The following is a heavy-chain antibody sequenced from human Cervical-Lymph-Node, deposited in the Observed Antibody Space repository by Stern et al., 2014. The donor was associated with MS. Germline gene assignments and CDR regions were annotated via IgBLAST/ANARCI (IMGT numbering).Heavy chain of an antibody. CDR3: AKRGYSARRSYFDY. CDR1: GFTFSTYA. J-gene: IGHJ4*02. D-gene: IGHD5-12*01. V-gene: IGHV3-23*04. Sequence: EVQLEESGGGLVQPGGSLRLSCAISGFTFSTYAMNWVRQAPGKGLEWVSSISGSGGSTYFADSVKGRFTISRDNSKNTLYLQMNNLRADDTAVYFCAKRGYSARRSYFDYWGQGTLVAVSS. CDR2: ISGSGGST.